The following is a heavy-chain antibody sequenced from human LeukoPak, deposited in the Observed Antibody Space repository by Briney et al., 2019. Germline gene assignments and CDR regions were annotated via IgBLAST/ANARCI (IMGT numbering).Heavy chain of an antibody. Sequence: ASVKGSCKASGYTFTSNYIHWVRQAPGQGLEWMGMIYPRDGSTSYAQKFQGRVTVTRDTSTSTVHMELSGLRSEDTAVYYCARDQEVFDYWGQGTLVTVSS. CDR1: GYTFTSNY. V-gene: IGHV1-46*01. CDR3: ARDQEVFDY. J-gene: IGHJ4*02. CDR2: IYPRDGST.